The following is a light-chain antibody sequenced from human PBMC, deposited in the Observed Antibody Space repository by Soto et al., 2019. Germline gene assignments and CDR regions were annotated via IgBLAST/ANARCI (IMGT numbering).Light chain of an antibody. CDR1: QSVFSI. CDR2: GAA. Sequence: EIVMTQSPATLSLSPGERSTLSCRASQSVFSILAWYQQKPGQAPRLLSYGAATRATGIPARFSGSWSGTEFTLTISSLQSEDFAVYYCQQYHNWPAFGQGTKLELK. CDR3: QQYHNWPA. J-gene: IGKJ1*01. V-gene: IGKV3-15*01.